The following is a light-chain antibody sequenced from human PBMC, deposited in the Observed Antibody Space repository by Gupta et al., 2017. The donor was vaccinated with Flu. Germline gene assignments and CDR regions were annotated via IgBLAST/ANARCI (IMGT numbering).Light chain of an antibody. V-gene: IGKV3-20*01. Sequence: EIVLTQSPGTLSLSPGERATLSCRASQSVSSTYLAWYQQKPGQAPRLLIYGASSRATGIPDRFSGSGSGTDFTLTISRLEPEDFAVYFCQQYGSSPITFGQGTLLEIK. J-gene: IGKJ5*01. CDR1: QSVSSTY. CDR2: GAS. CDR3: QQYGSSPIT.